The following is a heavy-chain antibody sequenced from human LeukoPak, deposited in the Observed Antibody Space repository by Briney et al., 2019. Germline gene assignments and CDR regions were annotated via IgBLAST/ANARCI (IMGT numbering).Heavy chain of an antibody. CDR3: AKDYYGSGSDAFDI. D-gene: IGHD3-10*01. CDR2: IIGSGGST. Sequence: GGSLRLSCAASGFTFSSYAMTWVRQAPGKGLEWVSAIIGSGGSTCYADSVKGRFTISRDNSKNTVYLQMNSLRAEDTAVYYCAKDYYGSGSDAFDIWGQGTMVTVSS. J-gene: IGHJ3*02. CDR1: GFTFSSYA. V-gene: IGHV3-23*01.